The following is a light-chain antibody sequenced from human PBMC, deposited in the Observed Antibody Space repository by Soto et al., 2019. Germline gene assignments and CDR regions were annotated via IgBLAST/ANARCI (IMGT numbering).Light chain of an antibody. J-gene: IGKJ2*01. V-gene: IGKV3-20*01. Sequence: EIVLTQSPGTLSLSPGERATLSCRASQSVSSSYLAWYQQKPGQAPRLLIYGASSRATGIPDRFSGSGSGTAFTLTINRLEPEDFAVYFCQQYGSSSVTFGQGTKLEIK. CDR3: QQYGSSSVT. CDR1: QSVSSSY. CDR2: GAS.